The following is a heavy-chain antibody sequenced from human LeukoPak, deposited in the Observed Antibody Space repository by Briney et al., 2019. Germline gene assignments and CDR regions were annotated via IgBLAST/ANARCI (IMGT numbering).Heavy chain of an antibody. V-gene: IGHV4-39*01. CDR3: ARHLGQWLLFFSDNWFDP. J-gene: IGHJ5*02. D-gene: IGHD3-3*01. CDR2: IYYSGST. CDR1: GGSISSSSYY. Sequence: SETLSLTRTVSGGSISSSSYYWGWIRQPPGKGLEWIGSIYYSGSTYYNPSLKSRVTISVDTSKNQFSLKLSSVTAADTAVYYCARHLGQWLLFFSDNWFDPWGQGTLVTVSS.